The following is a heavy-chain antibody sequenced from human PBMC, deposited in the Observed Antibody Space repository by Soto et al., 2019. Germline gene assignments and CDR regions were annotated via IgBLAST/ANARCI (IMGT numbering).Heavy chain of an antibody. Sequence: GSRRLSCTASGFTFSSYGMCWVRQAPGKGLQWVFTIRGDGGQTHYTDSVKGRFSISRDNSKNTVYLQMDSLRAEDTAMYFCARDVGLDSDDFFAYWGQGTMVTVSS. V-gene: IGHV3-23*01. D-gene: IGHD4-17*01. J-gene: IGHJ4*03. CDR2: IRGDGGQT. CDR1: GFTFSSYG. CDR3: ARDVGLDSDDFFAY.